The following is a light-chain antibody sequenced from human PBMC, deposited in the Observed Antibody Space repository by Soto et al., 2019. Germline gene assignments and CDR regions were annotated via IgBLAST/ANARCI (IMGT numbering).Light chain of an antibody. CDR2: GAS. V-gene: IGKV3-15*01. CDR1: QSVNSN. CDR3: QQYNNWPFT. Sequence: EIMMTQSPVTLSVSPGERATLYFSASQSVNSNLAWYQQKPGQAPRLLIYGASTRATGIPASFIGNGSGTEFTLTASSLQPEDFAVYYCQQYNNWPFTFGPGTKVDIK. J-gene: IGKJ3*01.